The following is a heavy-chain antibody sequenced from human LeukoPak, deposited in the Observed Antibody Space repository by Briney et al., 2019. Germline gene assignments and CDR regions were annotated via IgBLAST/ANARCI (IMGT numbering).Heavy chain of an antibody. V-gene: IGHV4-59*01. D-gene: IGHD3-10*01. Sequence: SETLSLTCTVSGGSISSYYWSWIRQPPGKGLEWIGYIYYSGSTNYNPSLKSRVTISVDTSKNQFSLKLSSVTAADTAVYYCARGNYGSGSYYTSRGGYYYMDVWGKGTTVTVSS. CDR3: ARGNYGSGSYYTSRGGYYYMDV. J-gene: IGHJ6*03. CDR1: GGSISSYY. CDR2: IYYSGST.